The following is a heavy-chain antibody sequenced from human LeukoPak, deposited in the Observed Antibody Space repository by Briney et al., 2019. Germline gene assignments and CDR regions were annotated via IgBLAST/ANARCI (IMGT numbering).Heavy chain of an antibody. V-gene: IGHV1-2*02. CDR1: GYTFSGYY. CDR3: ARDPPAMIGWYFDL. D-gene: IGHD5-18*01. CDR2: INSNSGGT. J-gene: IGHJ2*01. Sequence: ASVKVSCKASGYTFSGYYMHRVRQAPGQGFEWMGWINSNSGGTNYAQKFQGRVTMTTDTSISTAYMELSSLRSDDTAVYYCARDPPAMIGWYFDLWGRGTLVTVSS.